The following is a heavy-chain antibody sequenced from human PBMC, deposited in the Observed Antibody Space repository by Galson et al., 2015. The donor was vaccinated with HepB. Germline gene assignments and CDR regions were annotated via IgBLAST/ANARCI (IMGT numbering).Heavy chain of an antibody. Sequence: SVKVSCKASGYTFTTNSMNWVRQAPGQGLEWMGWISTNTGSPTYAQGFTGRLVFSLDTSVSTTYLQISSLKAEDTAVYYCARELSILNFDYWGQGTLVTVSS. CDR1: GYTFTTNS. V-gene: IGHV7-4-1*02. D-gene: IGHD2/OR15-2a*01. CDR3: ARELSILNFDY. CDR2: ISTNTGSP. J-gene: IGHJ4*02.